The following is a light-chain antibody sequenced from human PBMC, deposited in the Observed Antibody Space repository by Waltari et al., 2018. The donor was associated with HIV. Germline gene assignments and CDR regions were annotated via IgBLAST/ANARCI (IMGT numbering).Light chain of an antibody. CDR1: QNITTY. V-gene: IGKV1-39*01. CDR2: AAS. Sequence: DIQLTQSPSSLSASMGDRVTITCRASQNITTYLNWYQQKSVRAPKLLVYAASSLQSGVPSWFSAGGSGTTFTLTINSLQPQDFATYYCQQSYTTPRTFGQGTKVDI. J-gene: IGKJ1*01. CDR3: QQSYTTPRT.